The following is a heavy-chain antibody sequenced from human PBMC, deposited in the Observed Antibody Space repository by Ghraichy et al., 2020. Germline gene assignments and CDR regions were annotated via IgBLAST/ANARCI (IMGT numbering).Heavy chain of an antibody. Sequence: GGSLRLSCAASGFTFSSYAMHWVRQAPGKGLEWVAVISYDGSNKYYADSVKGRFTISRDNSKNTLYLQMNSLRAEDTAVYYCARVPGPGVWSGYGDYWGQGTLVTVSS. CDR2: ISYDGSNK. J-gene: IGHJ4*02. D-gene: IGHD3-3*01. CDR1: GFTFSSYA. V-gene: IGHV3-30*04. CDR3: ARVPGPGVWSGYGDY.